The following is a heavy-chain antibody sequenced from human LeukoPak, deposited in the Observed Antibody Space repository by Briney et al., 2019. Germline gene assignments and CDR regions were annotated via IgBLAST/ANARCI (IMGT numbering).Heavy chain of an antibody. V-gene: IGHV3-20*04. Sequence: GESLRLSCAASGFTFSSYSMNWVRQVPGKGLEWVAGINWNGDSTDYADSVKGRFTISRDNAKNSLYLQMNSLRAEDTAFYYCARDRYYDTSAFLDYWGQGTLVTVSS. CDR1: GFTFSSYS. J-gene: IGHJ4*02. D-gene: IGHD3-22*01. CDR3: ARDRYYDTSAFLDY. CDR2: INWNGDST.